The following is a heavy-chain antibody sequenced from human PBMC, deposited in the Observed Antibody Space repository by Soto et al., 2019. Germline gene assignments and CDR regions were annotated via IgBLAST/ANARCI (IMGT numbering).Heavy chain of an antibody. J-gene: IGHJ4*02. CDR1: GGSIISYY. CDR2: SYYTGLS. V-gene: IGHV4-59*01. CDR3: ASHSSHWPFFDF. Sequence: QVQLQESGPGLVKPSETLSLTCTVSGGSIISYYWSWIRQPPGKGLEWIGYSYYTGLSNSNPSLNSRVTVSVDTSKNQFSLKLSSVTAADTAVYYCASHSSHWPFFDFWGQGTLVTVSS. D-gene: IGHD6-13*01.